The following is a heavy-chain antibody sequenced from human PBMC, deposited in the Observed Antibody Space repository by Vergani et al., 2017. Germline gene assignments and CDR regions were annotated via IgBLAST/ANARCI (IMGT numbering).Heavy chain of an antibody. CDR3: ARGDYGILTGYRY. J-gene: IGHJ4*02. Sequence: QVQVVQSGAEVKKSGASVKVSCKTSGYTFSNYYMHWVRQAPGQGLELMGIINPSGGHTNYAQKFQGRVTMTRDTSTSTVYMELSSLRSEDTAIYYCARGDYGILTGYRYWVQGTLVTVSA. CDR1: GYTFSNYY. CDR2: INPSGGHT. V-gene: IGHV1-46*03. D-gene: IGHD3-9*01.